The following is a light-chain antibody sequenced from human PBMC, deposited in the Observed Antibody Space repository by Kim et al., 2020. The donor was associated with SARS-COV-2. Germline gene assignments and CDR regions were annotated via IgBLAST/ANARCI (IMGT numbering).Light chain of an antibody. Sequence: GQEVTISCTGSNASIGAGYDVHWCQQLPGTAPKVLIYNGNRPSGVPDRFSDSKSGPSASLAITGLQGEDEAEYFCQAFDGSLNNYVFGTGTKVTVL. CDR3: QAFDGSLNNYV. J-gene: IGLJ1*01. CDR2: NG. CDR1: NASIGAGYD. V-gene: IGLV1-40*01.